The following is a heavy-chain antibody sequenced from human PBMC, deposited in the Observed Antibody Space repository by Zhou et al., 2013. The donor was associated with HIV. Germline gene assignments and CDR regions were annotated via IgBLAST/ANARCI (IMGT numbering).Heavy chain of an antibody. CDR3: ARDQVEMATFDY. Sequence: QVQLVQSGAEVKKPGSSMKVSCKASGGTFSSSAISWVRQAPGQGLEWMGRIIPMLSVSTYAQKFQGRVTITADKSTSTVYMQLSSLRSEDTAVYYCARDQVEMATFDYWGQGTLVTVSS. D-gene: IGHD5-12*01. J-gene: IGHJ4*02. CDR1: GGTFSSSA. V-gene: IGHV1-69*04. CDR2: IIPMLSVS.